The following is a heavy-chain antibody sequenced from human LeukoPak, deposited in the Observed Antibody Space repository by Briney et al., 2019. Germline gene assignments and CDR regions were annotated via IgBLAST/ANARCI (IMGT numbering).Heavy chain of an antibody. Sequence: KVSCKASGYIFTSYGMSWLRQAPGQVLVWMGWISAYNGNTNYAQKLQGRVTTTTDTTTSTAYMELRSQRSDDTAVYYCAREDYGDSDFDYWCQGTLVTVSS. CDR2: ISAYNGNT. CDR1: GYIFTSYG. CDR3: AREDYGDSDFDY. J-gene: IGHJ4*02. D-gene: IGHD4-17*01. V-gene: IGHV1-18*01.